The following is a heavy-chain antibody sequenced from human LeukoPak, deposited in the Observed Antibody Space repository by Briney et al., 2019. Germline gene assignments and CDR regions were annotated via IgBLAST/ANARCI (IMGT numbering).Heavy chain of an antibody. CDR3: ARDFAVAAAWLDY. CDR1: GGSISSSSYY. V-gene: IGHV4-39*07. D-gene: IGHD6-13*01. J-gene: IGHJ4*02. Sequence: SETLSLTCTVSGGSISSSSYYWGWIRQPPGKGLGWIGSIYYSGSTYYNPSLKSRATISVDTSKNQFSLKLSSVTAADTAVYYCARDFAVAAAWLDYWGQGTLVTVSS. CDR2: IYYSGST.